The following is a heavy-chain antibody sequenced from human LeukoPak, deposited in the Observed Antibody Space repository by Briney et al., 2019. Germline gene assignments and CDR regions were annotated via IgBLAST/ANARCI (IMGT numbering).Heavy chain of an antibody. J-gene: IGHJ4*02. Sequence: GGSLRLSCVASGFTFGRYAMSWVRQAPGKGLEWVAVISYDGSNKYYADSVKGRFTISRDNSKNTLYLQMNSLRAEDTAVYYCAGSSYFDYWGQGTLVTVSS. CDR3: AGSSYFDY. CDR2: ISYDGSNK. V-gene: IGHV3-30-3*01. D-gene: IGHD6-6*01. CDR1: GFTFGRYA.